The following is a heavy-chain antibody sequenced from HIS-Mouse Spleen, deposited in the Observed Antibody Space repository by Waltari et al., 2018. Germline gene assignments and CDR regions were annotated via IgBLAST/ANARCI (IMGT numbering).Heavy chain of an antibody. D-gene: IGHD6-19*01. CDR3: ARIAEGYSSGWYAFDY. CDR2: IAWDDDK. Sequence: QVTLRESGPALVKPTQTLTLTCTFSGFSLSTSGMCVSWIRQPPGKALEWLARIAWDDDKYYRTSLKTRLTISKDTSKNQVVLTMTNMDPVDTATYYCARIAEGYSSGWYAFDYWGQGTLVTVSS. CDR1: GFSLSTSGMC. V-gene: IGHV2-70*15. J-gene: IGHJ4*02.